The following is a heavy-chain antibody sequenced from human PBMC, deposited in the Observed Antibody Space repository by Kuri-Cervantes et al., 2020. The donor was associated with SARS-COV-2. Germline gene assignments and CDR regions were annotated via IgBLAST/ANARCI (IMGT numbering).Heavy chain of an antibody. V-gene: IGHV4-59*01. CDR3: ARDTMSSSSWSRYYYYGMDV. CDR2: IYYSGRT. CDR1: GGSISSYY. J-gene: IGHJ6*02. D-gene: IGHD6-13*01. Sequence: GSLRLSCTVSGGSISSYYWSWIRQPPGKGLEWIGYIYYSGRTNYNPSLKSRVTISVDTSKNQFSLKLSSVTAADTAVYYCARDTMSSSSWSRYYYYGMDVWGQGTTVTVSS.